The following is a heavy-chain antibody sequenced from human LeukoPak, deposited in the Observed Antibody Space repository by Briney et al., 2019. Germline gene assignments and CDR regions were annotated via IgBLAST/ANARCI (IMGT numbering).Heavy chain of an antibody. CDR3: ARAWCSSTSCYKTPLDY. J-gene: IGHJ4*02. CDR1: GGSFSGCY. Sequence: PSETLSLTCAVYGGSFSGCYWSWIRQPPGKGLEWIGEINHSGSTNYNPSLKSRVTISVDTSKNQFSLKLSSVTAADTAVYYCARAWCSSTSCYKTPLDYWGQGTLVTVSS. V-gene: IGHV4-34*01. CDR2: INHSGST. D-gene: IGHD2-2*02.